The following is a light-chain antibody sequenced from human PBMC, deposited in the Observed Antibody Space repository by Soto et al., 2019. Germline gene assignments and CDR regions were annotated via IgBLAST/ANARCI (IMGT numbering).Light chain of an antibody. CDR2: LNSDGSH. Sequence: QSVLTQSPSASASLGASVSLTCTLSSGHSSYAIAWHQQQPDKGPRYLMNLNSDGSHSKGDGIPDRFSGSSSGAERYLTISSLQSEDEADYYCQTWGTGIWVFGGGTKLTVL. J-gene: IGLJ3*02. CDR3: QTWGTGIWV. V-gene: IGLV4-69*01. CDR1: SGHSSYA.